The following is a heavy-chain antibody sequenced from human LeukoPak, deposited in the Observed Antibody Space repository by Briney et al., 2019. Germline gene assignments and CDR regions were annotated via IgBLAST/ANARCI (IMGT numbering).Heavy chain of an antibody. Sequence: PGGSPRLSCAASGFTFSDYYMSWIRQAPGKGLEWVSYISSSGSTKYYADSVKGRFTISRDNAKNSLYLQMNSLRAEDTAVYYCARVYRSGGSIDYWGQGTLVTVSS. CDR2: ISSSGSTK. CDR1: GFTFSDYY. D-gene: IGHD2-15*01. CDR3: ARVYRSGGSIDY. J-gene: IGHJ4*02. V-gene: IGHV3-11*04.